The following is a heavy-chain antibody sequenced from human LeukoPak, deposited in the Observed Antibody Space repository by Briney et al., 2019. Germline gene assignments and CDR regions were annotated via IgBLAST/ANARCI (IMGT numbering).Heavy chain of an antibody. CDR3: ARMGMVRSGIRFED. D-gene: IGHD3-10*01. CDR2: MYIRGST. Sequence: SETLSLTCTVSGGSISTYYWSWIRQPAGKGLEWIGRMYIRGSTNYNPSLKSRVTMSVDTSKNQFSLKLSSVAAADTAVYYCARMGMVRSGIRFEDWGQGTLVTVCS. V-gene: IGHV4-4*07. CDR1: GGSISTYY. J-gene: IGHJ4*02.